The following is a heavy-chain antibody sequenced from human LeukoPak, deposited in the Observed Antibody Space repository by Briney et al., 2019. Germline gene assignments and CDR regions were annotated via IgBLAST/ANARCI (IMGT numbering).Heavy chain of an antibody. CDR3: ARDFSGIMVRGVRPFDY. V-gene: IGHV3-20*04. CDR2: INWNGGST. CDR1: GFTFDDYA. J-gene: IGHJ4*02. Sequence: PGGSLRLSCAASGFTFDDYAMSWVRQVPGKGLEWVSGINWNGGSTGYADSVKGRFTISRDNAKNSLYLQMNSLRAEDTAVYYCARDFSGIMVRGVRPFDYWGQGTLVTVSS. D-gene: IGHD3-10*01.